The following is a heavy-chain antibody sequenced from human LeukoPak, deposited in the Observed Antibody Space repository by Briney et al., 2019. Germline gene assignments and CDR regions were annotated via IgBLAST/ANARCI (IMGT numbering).Heavy chain of an antibody. Sequence: SETLSLTCIVSGGSISSISSNNYHWGWIRQPPGKGLEWIGSIYYSGSTYYNPSLKSRVTISVDTSKNQFSLRLSSVTAADTALYYCAYSGSYGHLGYWGQGIPVTVSS. CDR3: AYSGSYGHLGY. V-gene: IGHV4-39*01. CDR2: IYYSGST. J-gene: IGHJ4*02. CDR1: GGSISSISSNNYH. D-gene: IGHD1-26*01.